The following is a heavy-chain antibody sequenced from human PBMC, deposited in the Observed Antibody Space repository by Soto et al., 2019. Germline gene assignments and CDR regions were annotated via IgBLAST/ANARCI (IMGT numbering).Heavy chain of an antibody. CDR3: ARIVVAGYFDY. Sequence: QVQLVRSGAEVKKPGASVKTSCMASGYTFTRYGMHWVRQAPGQRLEWLGWINAANGNVKYSEKFQGRVTITRDTAASTDYMELSSLRSEDTAVYYCARIVVAGYFDYWGQGTLVNVSS. V-gene: IGHV1-3*01. J-gene: IGHJ4*02. CDR1: GYTFTRYG. D-gene: IGHD6-19*01. CDR2: INAANGNV.